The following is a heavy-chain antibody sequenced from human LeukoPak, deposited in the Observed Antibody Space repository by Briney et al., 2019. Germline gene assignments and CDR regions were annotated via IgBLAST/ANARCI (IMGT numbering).Heavy chain of an antibody. CDR3: AKSTIVGATVDAFDI. J-gene: IGHJ3*02. CDR2: IRYDGTNR. CDR1: GFTFSSYV. Sequence: GGSLRLSCAASGFTFSSYVMHWVRQAPGKGLEWVAFIRYDGTNRYYADSVKGRFTISRDNSKNTLYLQMNSLRAEDTAVYYCAKSTIVGATVDAFDIWGQGTMVTVPS. D-gene: IGHD1-26*01. V-gene: IGHV3-30*02.